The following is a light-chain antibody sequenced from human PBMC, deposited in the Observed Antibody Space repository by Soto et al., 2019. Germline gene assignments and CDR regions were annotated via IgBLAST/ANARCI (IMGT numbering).Light chain of an antibody. Sequence: LTQSPATLSLSPGERATLSCRASQSVSSNLAWYQQKPGQAPRLLIYGASTRVTGIPARFSGSGSGTAFTLTISSLQPDDFATYYCQQYNTYSTFGQGTRLEIK. CDR3: QQYNTYST. CDR2: GAS. CDR1: QSVSSN. V-gene: IGKV3-15*01. J-gene: IGKJ5*01.